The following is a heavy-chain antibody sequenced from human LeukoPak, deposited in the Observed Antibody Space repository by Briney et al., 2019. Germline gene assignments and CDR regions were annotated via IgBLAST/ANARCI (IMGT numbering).Heavy chain of an antibody. Sequence: ASVKVSCKASGGTFSSYAISWVRQAPGQGLEWMGGIIPIFGTANYAQKFQGRVTITADESTSAAYMELSSLRSEDTAVYYCARDLIAAAGYYFDYWGQGTLVTVSS. D-gene: IGHD6-13*01. CDR3: ARDLIAAAGYYFDY. CDR1: GGTFSSYA. CDR2: IIPIFGTA. V-gene: IGHV1-69*13. J-gene: IGHJ4*02.